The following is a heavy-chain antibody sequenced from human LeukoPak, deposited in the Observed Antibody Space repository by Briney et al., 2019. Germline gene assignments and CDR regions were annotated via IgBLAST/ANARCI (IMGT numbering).Heavy chain of an antibody. J-gene: IGHJ4*02. CDR3: AKSLPYGTTWYGRSDF. Sequence: GGSLRLSCAASGFPFNAYWMTWVRQAPGKGLEWVANIRQDGDTKYYVDSVKGRFTISRDNAMNSLYLQMNSLRAEDTAIYYCAKSLPYGTTWYGRSDFWGQGTLVTVSS. CDR2: IRQDGDTK. CDR1: GFPFNAYW. D-gene: IGHD6-13*01. V-gene: IGHV3-7*03.